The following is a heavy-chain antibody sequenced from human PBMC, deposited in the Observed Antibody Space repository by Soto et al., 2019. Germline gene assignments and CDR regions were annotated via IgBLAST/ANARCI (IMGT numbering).Heavy chain of an antibody. CDR2: ISGSGGST. CDR3: AKDVDTSGLYNWFAP. V-gene: IGHV3-23*01. CDR1: GFTFSSYA. D-gene: IGHD6-19*01. J-gene: IGHJ5*02. Sequence: GGSLRLSCAASGFTFSSYAMNWVRQAPGKGLEWVSAISGSGGSTYYTDSVKGRFTISRDNSKNTLYLQMNSLRVEDTAVYYCAKDVDTSGLYNWFAPWGQGTLVTVSS.